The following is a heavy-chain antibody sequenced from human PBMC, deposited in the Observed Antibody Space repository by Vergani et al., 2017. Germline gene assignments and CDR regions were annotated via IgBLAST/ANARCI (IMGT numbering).Heavy chain of an antibody. Sequence: QVQLQESGPGLVKPSETLSLTCAVSGYSISRSHYYSGFIRQPPGKGLEWIGSISSSGSPYYNPTLKSRLAFSVDTSKNLFSLRLKSVTATDTGMYYCARPVGPSAIADGYHVWGQGTMVTVS. J-gene: IGHJ3*01. CDR1: GYSISRSHYY. V-gene: IGHV4-39*02. D-gene: IGHD3-10*01. CDR3: ARPVGPSAIADGYHV. CDR2: ISSSGSP.